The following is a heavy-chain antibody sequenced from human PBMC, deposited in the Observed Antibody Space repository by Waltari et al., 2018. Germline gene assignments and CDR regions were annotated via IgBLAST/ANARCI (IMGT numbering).Heavy chain of an antibody. CDR3: AKVPGYCSGGSCYHKYYFDY. D-gene: IGHD2-15*01. CDR1: GFTFSSYA. Sequence: EVQLLESGGGLVQPGGSLRLSRAASGFTFSSYAMSWVRQAPGKGLEWVSVIYSGGSSTYYADSVKGRFTISRDNSKNTLYLQMNSLRAEDTAVYYCAKVPGYCSGGSCYHKYYFDYWGQGTLVTVSS. CDR2: IYSGGSST. V-gene: IGHV3-23*03. J-gene: IGHJ4*02.